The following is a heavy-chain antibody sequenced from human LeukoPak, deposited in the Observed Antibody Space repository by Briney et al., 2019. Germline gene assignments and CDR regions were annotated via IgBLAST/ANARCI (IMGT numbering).Heavy chain of an antibody. CDR2: INDSEST. V-gene: IGHV4-34*01. Sequence: SETLSLTCAVYGGSFSGYYWSWIRQPPGKGLEWTGEINDSESTNYNPSLKSRVTISVDTSKKQFSLKLSSVTAADTAIYYCARETAAAGSFIAINDYWGQGTLVTVSS. CDR3: ARETAAAGSFIAINDY. J-gene: IGHJ4*02. CDR1: GGSFSGYY. D-gene: IGHD6-13*01.